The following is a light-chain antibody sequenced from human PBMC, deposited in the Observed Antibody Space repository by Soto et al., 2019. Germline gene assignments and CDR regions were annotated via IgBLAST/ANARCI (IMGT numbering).Light chain of an antibody. CDR1: ERIGDN. V-gene: IGKV3D-15*01. CDR2: GAA. J-gene: IGKJ1*01. CDR3: QRYNNRPPCT. Sequence: DIVMTQSPAALSVSPGDTAILSCRASERIGDNLDWYQQKSDQAPRLLIYGAATRATAIPSSFSGGRSGTENSLTISGLQSEDVALYLCQRYNNRPPCTFGQGTRVDIK.